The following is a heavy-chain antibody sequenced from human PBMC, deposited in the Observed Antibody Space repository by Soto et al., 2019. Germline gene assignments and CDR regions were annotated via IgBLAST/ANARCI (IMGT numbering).Heavy chain of an antibody. CDR3: ARDLSVGFGARGYFDY. J-gene: IGHJ4*02. CDR1: GFTFSSYA. V-gene: IGHV3-30-3*01. Sequence: GGSLRLSCAASGFTFSSYAMHWVRQAPGKGLEWVAVISYDGSNKYYADSVKGRFTISRDNSKNTLYLQMNSLRAEDTAVYYCARDLSVGFGARGYFDYWGQGTLVTVSS. D-gene: IGHD3-3*01. CDR2: ISYDGSNK.